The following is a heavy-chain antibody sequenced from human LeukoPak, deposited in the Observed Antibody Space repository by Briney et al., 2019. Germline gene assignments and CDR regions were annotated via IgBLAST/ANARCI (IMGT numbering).Heavy chain of an antibody. V-gene: IGHV3-30*18. D-gene: IGHD6-25*01. Sequence: GGSLRLSCAASGFTFSSYGMHWVRQAPGKGLEWVAVISYDGSNKYYADSVKGRFTISRDNSTNTLYLQMNSLRAEDTAVYYCAKVVVGQRTTYYYCYYMDVWGKGTTVTIS. CDR1: GFTFSSYG. CDR3: AKVVVGQRTTYYYCYYMDV. J-gene: IGHJ6*03. CDR2: ISYDGSNK.